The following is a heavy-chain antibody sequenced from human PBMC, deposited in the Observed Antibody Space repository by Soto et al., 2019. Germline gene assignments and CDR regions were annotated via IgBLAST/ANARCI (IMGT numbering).Heavy chain of an antibody. V-gene: IGHV1-69*13. D-gene: IGHD2-15*01. CDR1: GGTFSSYA. Sequence: ASVKVSCKASGGTFSSYAISWVRQAPGQGLEWMGGIIPIFGTANYAQKFQGRVTITADESTSTAYMELSSLGSEDTAVYYCARDSGGVNWFDPWGQGTLVTVSS. CDR3: ARDSGGVNWFDP. CDR2: IIPIFGTA. J-gene: IGHJ5*02.